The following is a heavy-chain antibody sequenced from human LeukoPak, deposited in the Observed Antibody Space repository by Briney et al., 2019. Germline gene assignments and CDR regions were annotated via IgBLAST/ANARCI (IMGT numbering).Heavy chain of an antibody. CDR3: ASYGVGLGGSYPAPLGY. V-gene: IGHV1-69*04. J-gene: IGHJ4*02. CDR2: IIPILGIA. D-gene: IGHD1-26*01. CDR1: GGTFISYA. Sequence: ASVKVSCKASGGTFISYAISWVRQAPGQGLEWMGRIIPILGIANYAQKFQGRVTITADKSTSTAYMELSSLRSEDTAVYYCASYGVGLGGSYPAPLGYWGQGTLVTVSS.